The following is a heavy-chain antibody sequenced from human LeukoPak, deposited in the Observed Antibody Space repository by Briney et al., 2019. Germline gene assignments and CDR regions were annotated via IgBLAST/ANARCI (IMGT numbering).Heavy chain of an antibody. Sequence: PGGSLRLSCAASGFTFDDYTMHWVRQAPGKGLEWVSLISWDGGSTYYADSVKGRFTISRVNSKNSLYLQMNSLRTGDTALYYCAKDLRPHADNYFDYWGRGTLVTVSS. J-gene: IGHJ4*02. V-gene: IGHV3-43*01. CDR3: AKDLRPHADNYFDY. CDR1: GFTFDDYT. CDR2: ISWDGGST.